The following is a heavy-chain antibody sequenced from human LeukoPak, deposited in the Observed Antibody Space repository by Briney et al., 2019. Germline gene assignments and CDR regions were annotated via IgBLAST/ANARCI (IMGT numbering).Heavy chain of an antibody. V-gene: IGHV3-21*01. CDR2: ISSSSSYI. CDR3: ASYYYYYYMDV. J-gene: IGHJ6*03. CDR1: GFTFSSYS. Sequence: GGSLRLSCAVSGFTFSSYSMNWVRQAPGKGLEWVSSISSSSSYIYYADSVKGRFTTSTDNAKNSLYLQMNSLRAEYTAVYYCASYYYYYYMDVWGKGTTVTVSS.